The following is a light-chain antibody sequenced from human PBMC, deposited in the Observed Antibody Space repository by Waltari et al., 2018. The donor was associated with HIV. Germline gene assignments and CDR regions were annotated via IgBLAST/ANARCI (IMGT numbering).Light chain of an antibody. V-gene: IGKV1-27*01. J-gene: IGKJ1*01. CDR1: QDIVDS. CDR3: QKYNNAPHT. Sequence: DVRMTQSPPSLSASVGDRVTLTCRATQDIVDSLAWYQQKPGQGPKLLIFRASTLHSGVSSRFSGSGSRTFFTLSITSLQPEDVATYFCQKYNNAPHTFGQGTKVE. CDR2: RAS.